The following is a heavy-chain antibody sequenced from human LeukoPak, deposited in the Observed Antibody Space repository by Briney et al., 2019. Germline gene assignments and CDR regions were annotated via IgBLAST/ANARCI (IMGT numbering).Heavy chain of an antibody. Sequence: GGPLRLSCAASGFTVSSNYMSWVRQAPGKGLEWVSIIYTGGSTYYADSVRGRFTISRDNSKNTLYLQMNSLRAEDTAVYYCARDRTTAYYFDYWGQGTLVTVSS. CDR1: GFTVSSNY. V-gene: IGHV3-53*01. CDR2: IYTGGST. CDR3: ARDRTTAYYFDY. J-gene: IGHJ4*02. D-gene: IGHD2/OR15-2a*01.